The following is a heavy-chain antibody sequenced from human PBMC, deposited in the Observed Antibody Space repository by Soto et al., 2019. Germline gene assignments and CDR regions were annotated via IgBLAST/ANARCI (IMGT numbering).Heavy chain of an antibody. Sequence: TSETLSLTCTVSGASVSSGDYYWSWIRQPPGKGLEWIGNIYHSGNTNYNPSLKSRVIISVDTSKNQFSLKLTSVTAADTAVYYCARVDSSSWNWVLDYWGRGTLVTVSS. J-gene: IGHJ4*02. D-gene: IGHD6-13*01. V-gene: IGHV4-30-4*01. CDR3: ARVDSSSWNWVLDY. CDR2: IYHSGNT. CDR1: GASVSSGDYY.